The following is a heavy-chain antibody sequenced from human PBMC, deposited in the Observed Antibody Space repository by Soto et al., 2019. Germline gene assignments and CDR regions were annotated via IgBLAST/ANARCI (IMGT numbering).Heavy chain of an antibody. CDR3: AKNVRGSSSWYYFDY. D-gene: IGHD6-13*01. J-gene: IGHJ4*02. CDR1: GFTFSSYA. V-gene: IGHV3-23*01. Sequence: EVQLLESGGGLVQPGGSLRLSCAASGFTFSSYAMSWVRQAPGKGLEWVSAISGSGGSTYYADSVKGRFTISRDNSKNALYLQMNSLRAEDTAVYYCAKNVRGSSSWYYFDYWGQGTLVTVSS. CDR2: ISGSGGST.